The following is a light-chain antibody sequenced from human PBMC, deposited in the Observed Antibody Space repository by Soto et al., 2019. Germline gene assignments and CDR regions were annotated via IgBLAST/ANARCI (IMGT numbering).Light chain of an antibody. J-gene: IGKJ1*01. CDR3: QQYSTYSRA. Sequence: DIQMTQSPSTLSASVGDRVTITCRASQNINNLLAWYQQKPGKAPNLLIYKASSLESGVPSRFSGSGYGTEFTLTISSLQPEDFTTFYCQQYSTYSRALGQGTKVEIK. CDR2: KAS. V-gene: IGKV1-5*03. CDR1: QNINNL.